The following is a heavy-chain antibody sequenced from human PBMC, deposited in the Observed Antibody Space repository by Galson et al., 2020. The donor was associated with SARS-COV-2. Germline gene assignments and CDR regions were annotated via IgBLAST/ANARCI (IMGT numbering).Heavy chain of an antibody. CDR1: GGSISSHY. J-gene: IGHJ3*02. CDR3: AREVRVYAITGAFDI. CDR2: IYYSGST. V-gene: IGHV4-59*11. D-gene: IGHD2-8*01. Sequence: SETLSLTCTVSGGSISSHYWSWIRQPPGKGLEWIGYIYYSGSTNYNPSLKSRVTISVDTSKNQFSLKLSSVTAADTAVYYCAREVRVYAITGAFDIWGQGTTVTVSS.